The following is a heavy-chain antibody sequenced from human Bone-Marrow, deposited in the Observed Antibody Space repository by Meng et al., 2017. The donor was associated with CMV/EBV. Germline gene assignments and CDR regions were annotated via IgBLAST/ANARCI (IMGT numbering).Heavy chain of an antibody. J-gene: IGHJ6*02. D-gene: IGHD3-3*01. CDR2: ISAAGDT. CDR3: TRVAIRSGFGMDV. CDR1: GFSFTYYD. Sequence: GESLKISCATSGFSFTYYDMHWVRQAPGKGLEWVSAISAAGDTYYPDSVKGRFTISRDNAANSFSLQMNSLRAGDTAVYYCTRVAIRSGFGMDVWGQGTTVTGSS. V-gene: IGHV3-13*01.